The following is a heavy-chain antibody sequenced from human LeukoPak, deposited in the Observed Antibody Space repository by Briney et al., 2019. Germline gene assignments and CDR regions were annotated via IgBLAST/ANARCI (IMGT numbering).Heavy chain of an antibody. CDR2: INYSGST. CDR1: GGSISSHY. D-gene: IGHD3-22*01. CDR3: ARAGRTSGFYLGEF. V-gene: IGHV4-59*11. J-gene: IGHJ4*02. Sequence: SETLSLTCTVSGGSISSHYWSWIRQPPGKALEWIGCINYSGSTNYNPSIKSRVTLSVDPSKNQFSLKLSSVTAADTALYYCARAGRTSGFYLGEFWGQGTLVTVSS.